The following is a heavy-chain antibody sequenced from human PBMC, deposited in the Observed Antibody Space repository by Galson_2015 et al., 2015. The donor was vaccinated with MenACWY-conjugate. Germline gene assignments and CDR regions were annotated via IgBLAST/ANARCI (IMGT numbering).Heavy chain of an antibody. Sequence: SMQLSCAVAVLSFEDYGKHWVRQAPGKGLEWVSGLSWANFSIAYADSVKGRFNVSSANATNSLYLQMNSLREEDTASYYCVIETWGSDFYMGPRAFDMCGRVTLVIVSS. CDR3: VIETWGSDFYMGPRAFDM. V-gene: IGHV3-9*01. D-gene: IGHD2-21*02. CDR2: LSWANFSI. CDR1: VLSFEDYG. J-gene: IGHJ3*02.